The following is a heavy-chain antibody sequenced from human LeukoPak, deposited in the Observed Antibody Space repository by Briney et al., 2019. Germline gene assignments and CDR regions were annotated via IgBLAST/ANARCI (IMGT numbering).Heavy chain of an antibody. V-gene: IGHV3-74*01. Sequence: PGGSLRLSCAASGFIFSNYWMHWVRQTPGKGLVWASRINSDGSRTTYADSFKGRFTISRDNAKNTLYLQMNSLRAEDTAVYYCARDTYTNGWYDLDYWGQGTLVTVSS. CDR1: GFIFSNYW. CDR2: INSDGSRT. D-gene: IGHD6-19*01. J-gene: IGHJ4*02. CDR3: ARDTYTNGWYDLDY.